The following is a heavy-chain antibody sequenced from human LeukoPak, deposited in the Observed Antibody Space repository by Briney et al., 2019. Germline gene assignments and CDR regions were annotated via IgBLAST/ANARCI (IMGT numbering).Heavy chain of an antibody. D-gene: IGHD6-13*01. CDR3: ARVEQQLVLIDAFDI. CDR2: ISYDGSNK. CDR1: GFTFSSYA. J-gene: IGHJ3*02. Sequence: HSEGSLRLSCAASGFTFSSYAMHWVRQAPGKGLEWVAVISYDGSNKYYADSVKGRFTISRDNSKNTLYLQMNSLRAEDTAVYYCARVEQQLVLIDAFDIWGQGTMVTVSS. V-gene: IGHV3-30-3*01.